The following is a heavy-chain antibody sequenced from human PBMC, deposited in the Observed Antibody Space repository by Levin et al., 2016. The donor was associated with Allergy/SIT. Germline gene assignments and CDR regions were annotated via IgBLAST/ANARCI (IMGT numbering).Heavy chain of an antibody. J-gene: IGHJ4*02. CDR3: AKEYSSSWYEGWGWPPQTFDY. CDR2: ISSNGGST. Sequence: GESLKISCAASGFTFSSYAMHWVRQAPGKGLEYVSAISSNGGSTYYADSVKGRFTISRDNSKNTLYLQMNSLRAEDTAVYYCAKEYSSSWYEGWGWPPQTFDYWGQGTLVTVSS. D-gene: IGHD6-13*01. CDR1: GFTFSSYA. V-gene: IGHV3-64*04.